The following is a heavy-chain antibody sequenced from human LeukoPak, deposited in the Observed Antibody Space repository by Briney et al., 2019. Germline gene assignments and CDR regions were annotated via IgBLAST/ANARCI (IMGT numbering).Heavy chain of an antibody. V-gene: IGHV3-48*03. CDR3: ARDRLYYDILTGYYYSDHGMDV. Sequence: GGSLRLSCAAPGFTSISYEMNWVRQALGKGLGRGSYISSSGSTIYYADSVKGRFTISRDNAKNSLYLQMNSLRAEDTAVYYCARDRLYYDILTGYYYSDHGMDVWGQGTTVTVSS. D-gene: IGHD3-9*01. CDR2: ISSSGSTI. CDR1: GFTSISYE. J-gene: IGHJ6*02.